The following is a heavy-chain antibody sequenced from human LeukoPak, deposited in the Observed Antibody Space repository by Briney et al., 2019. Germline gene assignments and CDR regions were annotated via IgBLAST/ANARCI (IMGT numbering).Heavy chain of an antibody. CDR1: GYTFTGYF. Sequence: GASVKVSCKASGYTFTGYFLHWVRQAPGQGLEWMGWINPNSGGTNYAQKFQGRVTMTRDTSISTAYMELSSLRSDDTPVYYSGRGGEKEAGPFDYWAREPWSPSPQ. CDR3: GRGGEKEAGPFDY. V-gene: IGHV1-2*02. D-gene: IGHD6-19*01. J-gene: IGHJ4*02. CDR2: INPNSGGT.